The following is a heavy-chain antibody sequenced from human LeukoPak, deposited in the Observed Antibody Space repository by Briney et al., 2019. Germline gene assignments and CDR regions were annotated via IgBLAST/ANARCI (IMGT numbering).Heavy chain of an antibody. J-gene: IGHJ4*02. D-gene: IGHD5-18*01. CDR2: ITSDGSNT. CDR1: GFTFSNFW. V-gene: IGHV3-74*01. CDR3: ASDVDTAMAADY. Sequence: GGSLRLSCAASGFTFSNFWMHWVRQGPGKGLVWVSRITSDGSNTNYADSVRGRFTISRDNAKNTLYLQMHSLRAEDTAVYYCASDVDTAMAADYWGQGTLVTVSS.